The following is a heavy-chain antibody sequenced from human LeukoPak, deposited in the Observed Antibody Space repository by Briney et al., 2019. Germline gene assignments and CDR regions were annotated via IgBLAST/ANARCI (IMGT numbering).Heavy chain of an antibody. D-gene: IGHD3-22*01. J-gene: IGHJ4*02. CDR2: IIPILGTA. CDR1: GGTFSSYA. CDR3: ARYYYDSSGYSDY. Sequence: SVKVSCKASGGTFSSYAISWVRQAPGQGLEWMGGIIPILGTANYAQKFQDRVTMTTDTSTSTAYMELRSLRSDDTAVYYCARYYYDSSGYSDYWGQGTLVTVSS. V-gene: IGHV1-69*05.